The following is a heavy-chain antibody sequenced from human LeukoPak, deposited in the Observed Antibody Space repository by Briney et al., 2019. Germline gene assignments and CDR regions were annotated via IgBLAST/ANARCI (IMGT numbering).Heavy chain of an antibody. CDR1: GFTFSSYW. CDR3: AREVRYFDWFSDY. D-gene: IGHD3-9*01. J-gene: IGHJ4*02. V-gene: IGHV3-7*01. CDR2: IKQDGSEK. Sequence: PGGSLRLSCAASGFTFSSYWMSWVRRAPGKGLEWVANIKQDGSEKHYVDSVKGRFTISRDNAKNSLYLQMNSLRAEDTAVYYCAREVRYFDWFSDYWGQGTLVTVSS.